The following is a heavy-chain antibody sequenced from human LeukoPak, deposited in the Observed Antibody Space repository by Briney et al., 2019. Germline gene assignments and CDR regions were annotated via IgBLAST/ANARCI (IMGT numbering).Heavy chain of an antibody. CDR3: ARSLWSGYYHYYYSYMDV. Sequence: SVKVSCKASGGTFSSYAISWVRQAPGQGLEWMGGIIPIFGTANYAQKFQGRVTITADESTSTAYMELSSLRSEDTAVYYCARSLWSGYYHYYYSYMDVWGKGTTVTVSS. CDR1: GGTFSSYA. J-gene: IGHJ6*03. V-gene: IGHV1-69*13. CDR2: IIPIFGTA. D-gene: IGHD3-3*01.